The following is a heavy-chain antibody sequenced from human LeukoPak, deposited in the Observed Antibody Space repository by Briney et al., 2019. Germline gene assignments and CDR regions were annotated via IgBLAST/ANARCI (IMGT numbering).Heavy chain of an antibody. CDR2: INPNSGGT. D-gene: IGHD3-22*01. CDR3: AREGDSSGYSYFDL. V-gene: IGHV1-2*02. Sequence: ASVKVSCKASGYTFTGYYMHWVRQAPGQGLEWMGWINPNSGGTNYAQKFQGRVTMTRDTSISTAYMELSRLRSDDTAVYYCAREGDSSGYSYFDLWGRGTLVTVSS. J-gene: IGHJ2*01. CDR1: GYTFTGYY.